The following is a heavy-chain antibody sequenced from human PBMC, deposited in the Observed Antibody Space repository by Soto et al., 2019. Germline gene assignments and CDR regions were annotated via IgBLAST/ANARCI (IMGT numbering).Heavy chain of an antibody. CDR2: ISYDGSNK. CDR3: AKDLMVRGDYYYYGMDG. D-gene: IGHD3-10*01. CDR1: GFTFSSYG. Sequence: SLMLSCAASGFTFSSYGMNWVRQAPGNGLEWVAVISYDGSNKYYADSVKGRFTISRDNSKNTLYLQMNSLRAEDTAVYYCAKDLMVRGDYYYYGMDGWGQGTTVTVSS. V-gene: IGHV3-30*18. J-gene: IGHJ6*02.